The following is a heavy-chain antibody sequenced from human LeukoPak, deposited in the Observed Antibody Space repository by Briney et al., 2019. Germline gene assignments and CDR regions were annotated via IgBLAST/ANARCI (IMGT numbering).Heavy chain of an antibody. CDR3: ARGMAVVGHYFDY. Sequence: QTLSLTCVISGDSVSSNSVTWNWIRQSPSRGLEWLGRTYYRSKWYNDYVASVKGRITINPDTSKNQFSLQLNSVTPEDTAVYYCARGMAVVGHYFDYWGQGTLVTVSS. V-gene: IGHV6-1*01. D-gene: IGHD6-19*01. CDR1: GDSVSSNSVT. CDR2: TYYRSKWYN. J-gene: IGHJ4*02.